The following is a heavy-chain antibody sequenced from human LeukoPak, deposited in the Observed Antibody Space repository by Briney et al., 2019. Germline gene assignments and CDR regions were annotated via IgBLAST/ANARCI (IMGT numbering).Heavy chain of an antibody. D-gene: IGHD3-9*01. V-gene: IGHV4-61*02. J-gene: IGHJ4*02. CDR2: IYTSGST. CDR3: ARVGGTYYDILTGYLTWYYFDY. Sequence: SETLSLTCTVSGGSISSSSYYWSWIRQPAGKGLEWIGRIYTSGSTNYNPSLKSRVTMSVDTSKNQFSLKLSSVTAADTAVYYCARVGGTYYDILTGYLTWYYFDYWGQGTLVTVSS. CDR1: GGSISSSSYY.